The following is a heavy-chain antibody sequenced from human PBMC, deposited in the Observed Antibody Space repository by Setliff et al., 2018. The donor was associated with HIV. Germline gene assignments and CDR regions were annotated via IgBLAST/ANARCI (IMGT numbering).Heavy chain of an antibody. Sequence: PSETLSLTCTVSGGSISSHYWSWIRQPPGKGLEWIGYIYYSGNTNYNPSLKSRVTISVDTSKNQFSLKLSSVTAADTAVYYCARLTIFGVVMATHYMDVWGKGTTVTVSS. J-gene: IGHJ6*03. V-gene: IGHV4-59*11. CDR1: GGSISSHY. D-gene: IGHD3-3*01. CDR2: IYYSGNT. CDR3: ARLTIFGVVMATHYMDV.